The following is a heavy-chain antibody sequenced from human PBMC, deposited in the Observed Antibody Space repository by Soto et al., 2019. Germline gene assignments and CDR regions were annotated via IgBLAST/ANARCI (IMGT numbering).Heavy chain of an antibody. V-gene: IGHV4-39*02. CDR2: IYYSGST. Sequence: SETLSLTCTVSGGSISSSSYYWGWIRQPPGKGLEWIGGIYYSGSTYYNPSLKSRVTISVDTSKNQFSLKLSSVTAADTAVYYCATDEIEWFGELFPTDYWGQGTLVTVSS. D-gene: IGHD3-10*01. J-gene: IGHJ4*02. CDR1: GGSISSSSYY. CDR3: ATDEIEWFGELFPTDY.